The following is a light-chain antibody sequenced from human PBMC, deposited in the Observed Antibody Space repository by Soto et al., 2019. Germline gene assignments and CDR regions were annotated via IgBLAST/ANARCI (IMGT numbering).Light chain of an antibody. CDR2: KAS. J-gene: IGKJ1*01. Sequence: DIQMTQSPSTLSASVGDRVTITCRASQSVSTWLAWYQQKPGKAPKLLIYKASSLGSGVPSRFSGSGSGTEFTLTINSLQPDDFATYYCQQYNSYSTFGQGTKVDIK. V-gene: IGKV1-5*03. CDR1: QSVSTW. CDR3: QQYNSYST.